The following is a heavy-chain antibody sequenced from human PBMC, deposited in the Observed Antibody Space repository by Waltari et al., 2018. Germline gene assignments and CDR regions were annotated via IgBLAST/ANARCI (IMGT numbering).Heavy chain of an antibody. CDR1: GDSISSYF. CDR2: IYTSGSS. CDR3: ARERGKTSYTFWRDAFDI. D-gene: IGHD3-3*01. V-gene: IGHV4-4*07. J-gene: IGHJ3*02. Sequence: QVQLQESGPGLVKPSETLSLTCTVSGDSISSYFWSWIRQPAGQGLEWIGRIYTSGSSNYNPSLRSRVTMSVDTSKNQFSLKLSSVTAADTAVYYCARERGKTSYTFWRDAFDIWGQGTMVTVSS.